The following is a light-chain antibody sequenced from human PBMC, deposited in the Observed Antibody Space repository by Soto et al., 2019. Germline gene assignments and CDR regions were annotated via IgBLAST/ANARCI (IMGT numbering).Light chain of an antibody. Sequence: IQMAQSPSTLSVSVGEGVTITFRASQTISSWLAWYQQKPGKAPKSLIYAASSLQSGVPSKFSGSGSGTDFTLTISSLQPEDFATYYCQQYNSYPITFGQGTRLEIK. CDR3: QQYNSYPIT. CDR1: QTISSW. CDR2: AAS. V-gene: IGKV1-5*01. J-gene: IGKJ5*01.